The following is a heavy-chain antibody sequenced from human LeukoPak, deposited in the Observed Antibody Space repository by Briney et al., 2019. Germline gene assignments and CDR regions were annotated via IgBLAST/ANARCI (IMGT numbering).Heavy chain of an antibody. CDR1: GGSISSYY. CDR3: ARHRYYYDSSGYTYYFDY. CDR2: IYYSGST. J-gene: IGHJ4*02. V-gene: IGHV4-59*08. Sequence: NASETLSLTCTVSGGSISSYYWSWIRQPPGKGLEWIGYIYYSGSTNYNPSLKSRVTISVDTSKNQFSLKLSSVTAADTAVYYCARHRYYYDSSGYTYYFDYWGQGTLVTVSS. D-gene: IGHD3-22*01.